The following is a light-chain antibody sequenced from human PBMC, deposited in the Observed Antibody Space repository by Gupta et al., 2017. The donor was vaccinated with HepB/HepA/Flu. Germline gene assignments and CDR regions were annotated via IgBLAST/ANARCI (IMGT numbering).Light chain of an antibody. Sequence: DIQMTQSPSSLSASVGDRVTITCRASQSISTYLNWYRHKPGKAPKLLIYAAFRVQSGVPSRFSGSGSGTDFTLTITRRQPEEFANYYCQQKHSTPFTFGQGTLLDIK. CDR1: QSISTY. CDR2: AAF. V-gene: IGKV1-39*01. J-gene: IGKJ5*01. CDR3: QQKHSTPFT.